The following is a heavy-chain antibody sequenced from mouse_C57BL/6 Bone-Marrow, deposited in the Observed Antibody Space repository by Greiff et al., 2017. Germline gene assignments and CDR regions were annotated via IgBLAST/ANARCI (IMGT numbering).Heavy chain of an antibody. Sequence: VMLVESGAELARPGASVKLSCKASGYTFTSYGISWVKQRTGQGLEWIGEIYPRSGNTYYNEKFKGKATLTADKSSSTAYMELRSLTSEDAAVYFCARSGLRYYYGSSAWGQGTTLTVSS. V-gene: IGHV1-81*01. CDR1: GYTFTSYG. D-gene: IGHD1-1*01. J-gene: IGHJ2*01. CDR2: IYPRSGNT. CDR3: ARSGLRYYYGSSA.